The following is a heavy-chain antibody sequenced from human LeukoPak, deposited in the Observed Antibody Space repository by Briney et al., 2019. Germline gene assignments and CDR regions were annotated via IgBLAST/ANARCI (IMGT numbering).Heavy chain of an antibody. V-gene: IGHV3-48*03. Sequence: GGSLRLSCAASGFTFSSHEMNWVRQPPGKGLEWVSYISSGGSTIYYADSVKGRFTVSRDNAKNSLYLQMNSLRAEDTAVYYCARVGSIAAAGTPDYWGQGTLVTVSS. CDR3: ARVGSIAAAGTPDY. D-gene: IGHD6-13*01. J-gene: IGHJ4*02. CDR2: ISSGGSTI. CDR1: GFTFSSHE.